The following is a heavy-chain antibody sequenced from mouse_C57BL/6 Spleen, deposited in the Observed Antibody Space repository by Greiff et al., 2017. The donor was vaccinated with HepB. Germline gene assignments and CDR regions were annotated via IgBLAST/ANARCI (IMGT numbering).Heavy chain of an antibody. D-gene: IGHD2-1*01. CDR1: GFNIKDYY. Sequence: EVQLQQSGAELVRPGASVKLSCTASGFNIKDYYMHWVKQRPEQGLEWIGRIDPEDGDTEYAPKFQGKATMTADTSSNTAYLQLSSLISEDTAIYYVTNLYYGNYVYAMDYWGQGTSVTVSS. V-gene: IGHV14-1*01. CDR3: TNLYYGNYVYAMDY. CDR2: IDPEDGDT. J-gene: IGHJ4*01.